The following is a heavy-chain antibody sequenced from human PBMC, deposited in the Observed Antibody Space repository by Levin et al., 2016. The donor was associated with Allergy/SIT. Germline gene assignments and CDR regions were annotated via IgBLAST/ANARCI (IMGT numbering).Heavy chain of an antibody. V-gene: IGHV3-74*01. D-gene: IGHD3-10*01. J-gene: IGHJ5*02. CDR3: ARDPLQPVRRGVRDEFDP. Sequence: WIRQPPGKGLVWVSRINSDGSSTSYADSVKGRFTISRDNAKNTLYLQMNSLRAEDTAVYYCARDPLQPVRRGVRDEFDPWGQGTLVTVSS. CDR2: INSDGSST.